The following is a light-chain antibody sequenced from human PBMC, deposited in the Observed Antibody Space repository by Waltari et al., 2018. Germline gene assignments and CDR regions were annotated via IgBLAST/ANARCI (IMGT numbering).Light chain of an antibody. J-gene: IGKJ4*01. V-gene: IGKV1-5*01. CDR3: QQYNSYPLT. Sequence: DIQMTQYPSTLSASVGDRVTITCRASQSISTWLAWYQQKPGMAPKLLIYEASTFESGVPSRFRGSGSGTEFTLTISSLQPDDFATYYCQQYNSYPLTFGGGTKVEIK. CDR1: QSISTW. CDR2: EAS.